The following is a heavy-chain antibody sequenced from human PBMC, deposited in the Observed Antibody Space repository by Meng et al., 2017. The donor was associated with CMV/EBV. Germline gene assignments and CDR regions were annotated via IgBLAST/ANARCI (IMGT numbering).Heavy chain of an antibody. CDR1: GFTFSSYW. D-gene: IGHD2-2*02. Sequence: GGSLRLSCAASGFTFSSYWMSWVRQAPGKGLEWVANIKQDGSEKCYVDSVKGRFTISRDNAKNSLYLQMNSLRAEDTAVYYCARSDCSSTSCYNYYYYGMDVWGQGTTVTVSS. V-gene: IGHV3-7*01. CDR3: ARSDCSSTSCYNYYYYGMDV. CDR2: IKQDGSEK. J-gene: IGHJ6*02.